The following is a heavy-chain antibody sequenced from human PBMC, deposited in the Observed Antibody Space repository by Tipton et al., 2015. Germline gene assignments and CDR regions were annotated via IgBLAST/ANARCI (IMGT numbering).Heavy chain of an antibody. J-gene: IGHJ6*02. CDR3: ARDLEHGMDV. CDR2: IQYSGST. CDR1: SDSINKYY. V-gene: IGHV4-59*01. Sequence: TLSLTCTVSSDSINKYYWSWIRQPPGKELQWIGYIQYSGSTYYNPSLKSRVTISVDTSKNQFSLKLSSVTAADTAVYYCARDLEHGMDVWGQGTTVTVSS. D-gene: IGHD5-24*01.